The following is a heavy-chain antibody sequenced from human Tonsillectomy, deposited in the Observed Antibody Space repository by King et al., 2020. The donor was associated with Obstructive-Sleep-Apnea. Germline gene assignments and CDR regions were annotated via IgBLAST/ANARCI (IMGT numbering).Heavy chain of an antibody. V-gene: IGHV1-18*01. Sequence: QLVQSGCEVKKPGPSVKVSCQASGYTFTSYGISWVRQAPGQGLEWVGRISASNGDTNYAQNLQGRVIMTRDTSTGTAYMELRSLRSDDTAVFYCARDPTEDGYYFDYWGQGTLVIVSS. J-gene: IGHJ4*02. D-gene: IGHD5-24*01. CDR3: ARDPTEDGYYFDY. CDR2: ISASNGDT. CDR1: GYTFTSYG.